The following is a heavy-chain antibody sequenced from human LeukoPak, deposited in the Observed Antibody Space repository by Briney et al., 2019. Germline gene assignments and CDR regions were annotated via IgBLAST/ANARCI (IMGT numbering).Heavy chain of an antibody. D-gene: IGHD3-10*01. CDR3: ARDVSTMVRGVIIPWFDP. CDR2: IIPIFGIA. Sequence: ASVKVSCKASGGTFSSYAISWVRQAPGQGLEWMGRIIPIFGIANYAQKFQGRVTITADESTSTAYMELSSLRSEDTAVYYCARDVSTMVRGVIIPWFDPWGQGTLVTVSS. V-gene: IGHV1-69*15. CDR1: GGTFSSYA. J-gene: IGHJ5*02.